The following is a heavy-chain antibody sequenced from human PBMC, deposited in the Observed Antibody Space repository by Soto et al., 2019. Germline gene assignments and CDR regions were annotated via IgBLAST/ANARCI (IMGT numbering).Heavy chain of an antibody. CDR3: TTDDYYDSSGYYYPGRPFDY. CDR2: IKSKTDGGTT. CDR1: GFTFSNAW. D-gene: IGHD3-22*01. Sequence: PGGSLRLSCAASGFTFSNAWMNWVRQAPGKGLEWVGRIKSKTDGGTTDYAAPVKGRFTISRDDSKNTLYLQMNSLKTEDTAVYYCTTDDYYDSSGYYYPGRPFDYWGQGTLVTSPQ. J-gene: IGHJ4*02. V-gene: IGHV3-15*07.